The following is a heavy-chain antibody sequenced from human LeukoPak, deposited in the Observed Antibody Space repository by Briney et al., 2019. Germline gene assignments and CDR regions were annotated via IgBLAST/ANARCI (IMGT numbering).Heavy chain of an antibody. J-gene: IGHJ4*02. D-gene: IGHD4-17*01. CDR3: AKDGGDYFDY. V-gene: IGHV3-23*01. CDR2: ISGSGGST. CDR1: GFTFTSYA. Sequence: GGSLRLSCAASGFTFTSYAMSWVRQAPGKGLEWVSVISGSGGSTYYADSVKGRFTISRDNSKNTLYLQMNSLRAEDTAVYYCAKDGGDYFDYWGQGTLSPSPQ.